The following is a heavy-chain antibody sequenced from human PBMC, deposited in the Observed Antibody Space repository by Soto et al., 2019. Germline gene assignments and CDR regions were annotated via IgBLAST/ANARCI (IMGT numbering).Heavy chain of an antibody. J-gene: IGHJ3*02. CDR2: IYRGGGT. D-gene: IGHD5-18*01. V-gene: IGHV3-53*01. CDR1: GLSVTANY. Sequence: EVQLVESGGGLIQPGGSLRLICAASGLSVTANYMTWVRQAPGKGLEWLSIIYRGGGTYYADSLKGRAIISRDASRNMVFLQMNSLTAEDAGVYYCARRDDSETFDIWGRGTVVNVSS. CDR3: ARRDDSETFDI.